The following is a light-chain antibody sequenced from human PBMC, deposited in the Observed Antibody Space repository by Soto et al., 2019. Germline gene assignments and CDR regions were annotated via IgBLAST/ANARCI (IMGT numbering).Light chain of an antibody. Sequence: QSVLTQPPSASGTPGQRVTISCSGTTSNIGTNYVYWYQQLPGMAPKLVMYSTDRRPSGVPGRFSGSKSGTSAFLAITGLRSEDEANYYCSAWDDSRSGPVFGGGTKVTVL. J-gene: IGLJ2*01. CDR3: SAWDDSRSGPV. CDR1: TSNIGTNY. V-gene: IGLV1-47*02. CDR2: STD.